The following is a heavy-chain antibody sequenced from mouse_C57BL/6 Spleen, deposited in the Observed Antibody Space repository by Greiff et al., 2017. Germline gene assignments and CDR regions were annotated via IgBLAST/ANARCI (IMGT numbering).Heavy chain of an antibody. CDR1: GFNIKDDY. CDR3: TLHGSRYFDV. J-gene: IGHJ1*03. CDR2: IDPENGDT. D-gene: IGHD1-1*01. Sequence: EVQLQESGAELVRPGASVKLSCTASGFNIKDDYMHWVKQRPEQGLEWIGWIDPENGDTEYASKFQGKATITADTSSNTAYLQLSSLTSEDTAVYYCTLHGSRYFDVWGTGTTVTVSS. V-gene: IGHV14-4*01.